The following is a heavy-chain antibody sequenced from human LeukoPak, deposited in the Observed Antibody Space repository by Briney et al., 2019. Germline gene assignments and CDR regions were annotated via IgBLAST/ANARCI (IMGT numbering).Heavy chain of an antibody. D-gene: IGHD4-23*01. CDR2: IYYSGST. CDR3: ARVVVTPANWFDP. Sequence: SETLSLTCTVSGGSISSYYWSWIRQPPGRGLEWIGYIYYSGSTNYNLSLKSRVTISVDTSKNQFSLKLSSVTAADTAVYYCARVVVTPANWFDPWGQGTLATVSS. V-gene: IGHV4-59*01. J-gene: IGHJ5*02. CDR1: GGSISSYY.